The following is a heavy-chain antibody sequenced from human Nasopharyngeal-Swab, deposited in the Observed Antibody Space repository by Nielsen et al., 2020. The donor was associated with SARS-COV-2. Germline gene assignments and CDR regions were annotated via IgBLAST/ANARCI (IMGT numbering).Heavy chain of an antibody. J-gene: IGHJ1*01. V-gene: IGHV3-7*01. CDR1: GFTFSSYW. Sequence: GGSLRLSCAASGFTFSSYWMSWVRQAPGKGLEWVANINHDGSQKYYVDSVKGRFTISRDNSKNSIYLQMDRLRVEDTAVYYCARESSAADYWGQGTLVTVSS. D-gene: IGHD6-13*01. CDR2: INHDGSQK. CDR3: ARESSAADY.